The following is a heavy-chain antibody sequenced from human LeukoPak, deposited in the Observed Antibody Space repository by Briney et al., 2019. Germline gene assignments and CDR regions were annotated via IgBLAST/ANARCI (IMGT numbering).Heavy chain of an antibody. CDR3: ARGPYSYDSSGAFDI. Sequence: SGTLSLTCAVSGGSISSPNWWSWVRQPPGKGLEWIGEIYHSGMTNYKTSLKSRVTISVDESKNQFSLKLSSVTAADTAVYFCARGPYSYDSSGAFDIWGQGTMVTVSS. CDR1: GGSISSPNW. CDR2: IYHSGMT. D-gene: IGHD3-22*01. V-gene: IGHV4-4*02. J-gene: IGHJ3*02.